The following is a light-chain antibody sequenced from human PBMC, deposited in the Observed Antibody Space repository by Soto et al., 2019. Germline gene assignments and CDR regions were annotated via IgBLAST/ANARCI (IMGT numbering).Light chain of an antibody. CDR3: QSYDSNHGADYV. CDR1: SSNIGAGYD. V-gene: IGLV1-40*01. J-gene: IGLJ1*01. CDR2: GNN. Sequence: QSVLTQPPSVSGAPGQRVTISCTGNSSNIGAGYDVHWYQQLPGTAPKILIYGNNNRPSGVPDRFSVSKSGTSASLAITGLQAEDEADYYCQSYDSNHGADYVFGTGTMVTVL.